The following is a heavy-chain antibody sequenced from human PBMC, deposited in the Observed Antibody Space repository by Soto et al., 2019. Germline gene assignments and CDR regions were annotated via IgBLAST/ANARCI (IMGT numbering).Heavy chain of an antibody. CDR1: GGSFSGYY. J-gene: IGHJ5*02. CDR3: ARALRITMVRGNNWFDP. D-gene: IGHD3-10*01. CDR2: INHSGST. Sequence: SETLSLTCAVYGGSFSGYYWSWIRQPPGKGLEWIGEINHSGSTNYNPSLKSRVTISVDTSKNQFSLKLSSVTAADTAVYYCARALRITMVRGNNWFDPWGQGTLVTVPS. V-gene: IGHV4-34*01.